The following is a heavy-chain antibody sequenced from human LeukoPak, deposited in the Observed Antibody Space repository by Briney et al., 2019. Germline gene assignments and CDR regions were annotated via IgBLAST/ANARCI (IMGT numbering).Heavy chain of an antibody. CDR1: GGSFIGFH. CDR2: IYHSGST. Sequence: PSETLSLTCAVYGGSFIGFHWNWIRQPPGKGLEWIGSIYHSGSTYYNPSLKSRVTISVDTSKNQFSLKLSSVTAADTAVYYCARVSPRRGSYYFDYWGQGTLVTVSS. J-gene: IGHJ4*02. D-gene: IGHD1-26*01. V-gene: IGHV4-34*01. CDR3: ARVSPRRGSYYFDY.